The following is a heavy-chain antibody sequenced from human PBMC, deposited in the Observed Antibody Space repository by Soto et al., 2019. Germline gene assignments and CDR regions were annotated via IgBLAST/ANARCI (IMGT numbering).Heavy chain of an antibody. CDR2: ISSSSSYI. V-gene: IGHV3-21*01. CDR1: GFTFSSYS. J-gene: IGHJ5*02. D-gene: IGHD6-6*01. CDR3: AIDFLYSSSSHWFDP. Sequence: PGGSLRLSCAASGFTFSSYSMNWVRQAPGKGLEWVSSISSSSSYIYYADSVKGRFTISRDNAKNSLYLQMNSLRAEDTAVYYCAIDFLYSSSSHWFDPWGQGTLVTVSS.